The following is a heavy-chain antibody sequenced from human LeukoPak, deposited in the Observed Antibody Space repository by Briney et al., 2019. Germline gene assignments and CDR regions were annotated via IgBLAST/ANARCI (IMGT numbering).Heavy chain of an antibody. J-gene: IGHJ6*03. Sequence: PSETLSLTCAVYGGSFSGYYWSWSRQPPGKVLEWIGEINHSGSINYNSSLKSRVTISVDTSKNQFSLKLSSVTAADTAVYYCARRMSRRFGEKYYYYHYMDVWGKGTTVTISS. CDR2: INHSGSI. CDR1: GGSFSGYY. D-gene: IGHD3-10*01. CDR3: ARRMSRRFGEKYYYYHYMDV. V-gene: IGHV4-34*01.